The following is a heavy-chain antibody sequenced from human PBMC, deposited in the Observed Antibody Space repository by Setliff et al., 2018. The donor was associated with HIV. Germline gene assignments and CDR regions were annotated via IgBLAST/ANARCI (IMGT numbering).Heavy chain of an antibody. CDR2: ISWSSGSI. D-gene: IGHD1-26*01. J-gene: IGHJ4*02. V-gene: IGHV3-9*01. CDR1: GFTLDDYV. Sequence: PGGSLRLSCVASGFTLDDYVMHWVRQAPGKGLEWVSGISWSSGSIDSADSVKGRFTISRDNAKNSLYLQMNSLRAEDTAVYFCAKAHWDPLSPDYWGQGTLVTVSS. CDR3: AKAHWDPLSPDY.